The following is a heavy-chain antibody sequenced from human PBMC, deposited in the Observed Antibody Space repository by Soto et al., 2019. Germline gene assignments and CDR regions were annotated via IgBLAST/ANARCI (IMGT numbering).Heavy chain of an antibody. V-gene: IGHV3-53*01. CDR2: IYSGGST. CDR1: GFTVSSNY. J-gene: IGHJ5*02. CDR3: ARGYYYDSSGQNWFDP. D-gene: IGHD3-22*01. Sequence: PGGSLRLSCAASGFTVSSNYMSWVRQAPGKGLEWVSVIYSGGSTYYADSVKGRFTISRDNSKNTLYLQMNSLRAEDTAVYYCARGYYYDSSGQNWFDPWGQGTLVTVSS.